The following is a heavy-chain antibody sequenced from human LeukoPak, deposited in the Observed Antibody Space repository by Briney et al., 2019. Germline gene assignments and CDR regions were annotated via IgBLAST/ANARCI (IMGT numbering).Heavy chain of an antibody. CDR3: AKGSRGNSIDY. J-gene: IGHJ4*02. Sequence: GGSLRLSCAASGFTFSSYAMSWVRQAPGKGLEWVSTISGGGGSTYYADSVKGRFTISRDNSKNTLYLQMNSLRAEDTAVYYCAKGSRGNSIDYWGQGTLVTVSS. CDR2: ISGGGGST. V-gene: IGHV3-23*01. D-gene: IGHD4-23*01. CDR1: GFTFSSYA.